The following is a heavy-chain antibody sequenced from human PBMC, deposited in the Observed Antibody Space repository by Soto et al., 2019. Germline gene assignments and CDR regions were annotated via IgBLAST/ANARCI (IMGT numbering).Heavy chain of an antibody. J-gene: IGHJ5*02. CDR2: ISYDGSNK. CDR3: AKAQAYGDYVDPHWFDP. D-gene: IGHD4-17*01. V-gene: IGHV3-30*18. CDR1: GFTFSSYG. Sequence: QVQLVESGGGVVQPGRSLRLSCAASGFTFSSYGMHWVRQAPGKGLEWVAVISYDGSNKYYADSVKGRFTISRDNSXNXXYLQMNSLRAEDTAVYYCAKAQAYGDYVDPHWFDPWGQGTLVTVSS.